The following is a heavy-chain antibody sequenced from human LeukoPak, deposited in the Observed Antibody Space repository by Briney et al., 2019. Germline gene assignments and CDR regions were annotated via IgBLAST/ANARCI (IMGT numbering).Heavy chain of an antibody. V-gene: IGHV4-39*01. CDR3: ARLSGPSYYDILTGPWFDY. CDR2: IYYSGIT. D-gene: IGHD3-9*01. J-gene: IGHJ4*02. CDR1: GDSISSRSYY. Sequence: SETLSLTCSVSGDSISSRSYYWGWIRQPPGKGLEWIGSIYYSGITYYNPSLNSLVTISVDMSKNQFSLKLISVTAADTAVYYCARLSGPSYYDILTGPWFDYWGQGTLVTVSS.